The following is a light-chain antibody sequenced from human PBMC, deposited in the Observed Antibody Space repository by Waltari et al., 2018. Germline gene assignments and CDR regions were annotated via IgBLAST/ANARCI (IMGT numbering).Light chain of an antibody. CDR1: QSVSSTS. CDR2: GAS. J-gene: IGKJ4*01. V-gene: IGKV3-20*01. CDR3: QQYDSIVLT. Sequence: EIVLAQSPGTLSLSPGERATLSCRAGQSVSSTSLSWYQQKRGQAPRLLIYGASTRATGIPDRFSGSGSGTDFTLTISRLEPEDFAVYYCQQYDSIVLTFGGGTKVEI.